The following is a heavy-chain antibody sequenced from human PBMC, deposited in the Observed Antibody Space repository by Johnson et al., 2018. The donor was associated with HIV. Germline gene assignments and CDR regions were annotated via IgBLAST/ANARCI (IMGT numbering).Heavy chain of an antibody. CDR3: AKDISWITMSRGAFDI. J-gene: IGHJ3*02. CDR1: GFDFSSSW. CDR2: ISWNSGSI. D-gene: IGHD3-22*01. V-gene: IGHV3-9*01. Sequence: VQLVESGGGLVQPGGSLRLSCAASGFDFSSSWMHWVRQAPGKGLEWVSGISWNSGSIGYADSVKGRFTISRDNAKNSLYLQMNSLRAEDTALYYCAKDISWITMSRGAFDIWGQGTMVTVSS.